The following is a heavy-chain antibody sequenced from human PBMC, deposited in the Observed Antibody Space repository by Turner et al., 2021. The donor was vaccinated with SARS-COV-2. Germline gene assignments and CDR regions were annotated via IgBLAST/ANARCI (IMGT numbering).Heavy chain of an antibody. J-gene: IGHJ4*02. CDR2: ISGSGGST. D-gene: IGHD3-22*01. CDR1: GFTFSSYA. CDR3: AKAERVMIVVVITLFDY. Sequence: EVQLLESGGGLVQPGGSLRLSCAASGFTFSSYAMSWVRQAPGKGLEWVSAISGSGGSTYYADSVKGRFTISRDNSKNTLYLQMNSLRAEDTAVYYCAKAERVMIVVVITLFDYWGQGTLVTVSS. V-gene: IGHV3-23*01.